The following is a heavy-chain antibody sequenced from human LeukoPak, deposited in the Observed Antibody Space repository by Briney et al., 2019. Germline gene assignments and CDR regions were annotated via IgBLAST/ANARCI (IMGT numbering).Heavy chain of an antibody. V-gene: IGHV1-8*01. Sequence: ASVTVSCKASGYTFTSYDINWVRQATGQGLEWMGWMNPNSDNTGYAQKFQGRVTMTRNTSISTAYMELSSLRSEDTAVYYCAREYSYYYDSSGYYERYYYYYGMDVWGQGTTVTVSS. D-gene: IGHD3-22*01. CDR2: MNPNSDNT. J-gene: IGHJ6*02. CDR3: AREYSYYYDSSGYYERYYYYYGMDV. CDR1: GYTFTSYD.